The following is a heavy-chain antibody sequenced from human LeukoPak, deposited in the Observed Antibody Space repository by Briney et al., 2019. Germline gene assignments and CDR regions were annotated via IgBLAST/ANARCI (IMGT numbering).Heavy chain of an antibody. CDR2: MSGSGGST. J-gene: IGHJ4*02. V-gene: IGHV3-23*01. CDR3: AKNQGQWLVAVDY. D-gene: IGHD6-19*01. CDR1: GFTFRNYD. Sequence: GGSLRFSCAASGFTFRNYDMDWLRQAPGNGLEGVSSMSGSGGSTYYADSVEDRFTISRDNSKNTLYLQMNNLRAEDTALDYCAKNQGQWLVAVDYWGQGTLVTVSS.